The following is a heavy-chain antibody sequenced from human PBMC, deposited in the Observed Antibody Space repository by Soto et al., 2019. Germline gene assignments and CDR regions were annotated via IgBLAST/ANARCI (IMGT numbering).Heavy chain of an antibody. CDR2: IGPDGSLT. Sequence: PGGSLRLSCAASGFTFSTFAMHWVRQAPGKGLEWVAHIGPDGSLTDYVNSVKGRFTVSRDNAKNSLNLYMNVLRAEDSGVYYCATEGWGSLLDHWGLGTLVTVSS. J-gene: IGHJ4*02. D-gene: IGHD7-27*01. V-gene: IGHV3-7*01. CDR1: GFTFSTFA. CDR3: ATEGWGSLLDH.